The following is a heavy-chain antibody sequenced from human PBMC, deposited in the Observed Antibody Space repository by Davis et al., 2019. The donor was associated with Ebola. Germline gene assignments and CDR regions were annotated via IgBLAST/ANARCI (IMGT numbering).Heavy chain of an antibody. D-gene: IGHD2-15*01. V-gene: IGHV1-58*01. J-gene: IGHJ4*02. Sequence: SVQVSCKTSGFRFLNSAVQWVRQAPGEGLAWMGWVIVASGDTKYAQNLQGRLTIYTDTSTGTVYMELNSLTTEDTAIYYCVGEDYNDGTCCSFDYWGQGTLVTVSS. CDR3: VGEDYNDGTCCSFDY. CDR1: GFRFLNSA. CDR2: VIVASGDT.